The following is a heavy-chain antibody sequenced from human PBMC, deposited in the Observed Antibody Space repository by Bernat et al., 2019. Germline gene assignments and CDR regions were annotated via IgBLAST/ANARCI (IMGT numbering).Heavy chain of an antibody. CDR1: GFTFSDYW. V-gene: IGHV3-74*01. CDR3: ARDVDYNFDY. J-gene: IGHJ4*02. D-gene: IGHD4-11*01. CDR2: INSDGSST. Sequence: EVQLVESGGGLVQPGGSLRLSCAASGFTFSDYWMHWVRQAPGKGLVWVSHINSDGSSTTYADSVKVRFTISRDNAKNTLYLHMNSLRAEDTAVFYCARDVDYNFDYWGQGTLVTVSS.